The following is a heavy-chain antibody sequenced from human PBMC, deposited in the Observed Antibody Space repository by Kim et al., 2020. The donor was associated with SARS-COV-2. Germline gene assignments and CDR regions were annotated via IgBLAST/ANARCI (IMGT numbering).Heavy chain of an antibody. Sequence: SETLSLTCTVSGGSISSHYWSWIRQPPGKGLEWIGYIYYRGSPNYNPSLKSRVTISVDTSKNQFSLKLTSVTAADTAVYYCVTLPLFGTFDYWGQGTLVTVSS. V-gene: IGHV4-59*11. J-gene: IGHJ4*02. CDR3: VTLPLFGTFDY. CDR1: GGSISSHY. CDR2: IYYRGSP. D-gene: IGHD3-16*01.